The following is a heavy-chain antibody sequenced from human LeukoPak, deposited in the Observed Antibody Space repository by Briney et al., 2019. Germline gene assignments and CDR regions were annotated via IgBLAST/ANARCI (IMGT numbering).Heavy chain of an antibody. J-gene: IGHJ4*02. V-gene: IGHV3-74*03. CDR3: ARDQRVTGRPDIDY. D-gene: IGHD6-6*01. Sequence: GGSLRLSCAASGLTFRNHWMHWVRQTPGKGLVWVSRISSDGSSTTYADSVKGRFTISRDNAKNTLYLQMNNLRAEDTAMYYCARDQRVTGRPDIDYWGQGTLVIVSS. CDR2: ISSDGSST. CDR1: GLTFRNHW.